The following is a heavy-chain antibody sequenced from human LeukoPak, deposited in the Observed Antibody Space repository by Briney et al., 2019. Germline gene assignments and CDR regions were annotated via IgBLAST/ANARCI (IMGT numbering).Heavy chain of an antibody. CDR1: GGSFSGYY. CDR3: ARDGPAAIGTTDY. Sequence: SETRSLTCAVYGGSFSGYYWSWIRQPPGKGLEWIGEINHSGSTNYNPSLKSRVTISVDTSKNQFSLKLSSVTAADTAVYYCARDGPAAIGTTDYWGQGTLVTVSS. J-gene: IGHJ4*02. V-gene: IGHV4-34*01. D-gene: IGHD2-2*02. CDR2: INHSGST.